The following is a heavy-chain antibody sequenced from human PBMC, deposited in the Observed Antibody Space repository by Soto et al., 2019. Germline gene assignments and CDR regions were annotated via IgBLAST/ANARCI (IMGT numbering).Heavy chain of an antibody. V-gene: IGHV4-30-4*01. D-gene: IGHD4-4*01. CDR2: IYYSGSP. J-gene: IGHJ6*02. CDR3: ARDNYAPFSRDYYGMDV. CDR1: GASISSGDSW. Sequence: SETLSLTCTVSGASISSGDSWWSWIRQSPGKGLEWMGYIYYSGSPYYNPSLRSRITISVDTSKNSLYLQMNSLRAEDTAVYYCARDNYAPFSRDYYGMDVWGQGTTVTVSS.